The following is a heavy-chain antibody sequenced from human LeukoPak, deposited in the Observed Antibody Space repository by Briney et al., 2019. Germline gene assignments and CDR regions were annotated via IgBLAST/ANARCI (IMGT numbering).Heavy chain of an antibody. CDR2: IWYDGSNK. D-gene: IGHD5-12*01. CDR1: GFTFSSYG. CDR3: ASSIEGYSGYDPGSHDYGGNHRHY. Sequence: GGSLRLSCAASGFTFSSYGMHWVRQAPGKGLEWVAVIWYDGSNKYYADSVKGRFTISRDNSKNTLYLQMNSLRAEDTAVYYCASSIEGYSGYDPGSHDYGGNHRHYWGQGTLVTVSS. V-gene: IGHV3-33*01. J-gene: IGHJ4*02.